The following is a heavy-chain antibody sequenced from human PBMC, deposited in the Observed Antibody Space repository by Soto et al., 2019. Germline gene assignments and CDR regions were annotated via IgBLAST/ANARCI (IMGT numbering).Heavy chain of an antibody. J-gene: IGHJ3*01. CDR3: ATRPLLPGAP. V-gene: IGHV3-53*01. CDR1: GFTFSSHD. Sequence: EVQLVESGGGLIQPGGSLRLSCAASGFTFSSHDMNWVRQAPGKGLEWVSLIYSGGSTYYADSVKGRFTISRDNSKNTLYLQMSSLRAEDTAVYDCATRPLLPGAPWGQGTMVTVSS. D-gene: IGHD3-22*01. CDR2: IYSGGST.